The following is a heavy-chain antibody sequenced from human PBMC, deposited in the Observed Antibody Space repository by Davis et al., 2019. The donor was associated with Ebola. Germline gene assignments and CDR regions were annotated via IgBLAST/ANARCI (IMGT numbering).Heavy chain of an antibody. CDR1: GFTFSDSW. J-gene: IGHJ5*02. CDR3: TRGSWFDP. V-gene: IGHV3-74*01. CDR2: ITSDGSST. Sequence: GESLKISCAASGFTFSDSWMHWVRQAPGKGLVWVSRITSDGSSTNYADSVKGRFTISRDNAKNTLYLQMNSLRAEDTAVYYCTRGSWFDPWGQGTLVTVSS.